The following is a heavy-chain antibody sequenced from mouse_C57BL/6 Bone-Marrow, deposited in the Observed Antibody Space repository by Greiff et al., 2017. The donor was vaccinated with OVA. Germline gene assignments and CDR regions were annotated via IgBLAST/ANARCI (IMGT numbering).Heavy chain of an antibody. V-gene: IGHV2-9-1*01. CDR3: ARIPDLLWYHYYAMDY. D-gene: IGHD2-1*01. Sequence: VMLVESGPGLVAPSQSLSITCTVSGFSLTSYAISWVRQPPGKGLEWLGVIWTGGGTNYNSALKSRLSISKDNSKSQVFLKMNSLQTDDTARYYCARIPDLLWYHYYAMDYWGQGTSVTVSS. CDR2: IWTGGGT. J-gene: IGHJ4*01. CDR1: GFSLTSYA.